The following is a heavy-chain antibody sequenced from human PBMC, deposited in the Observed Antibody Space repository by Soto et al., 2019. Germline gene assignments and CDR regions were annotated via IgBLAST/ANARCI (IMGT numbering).Heavy chain of an antibody. CDR1: GFTISSYT. V-gene: IGHV3-23*01. J-gene: IGHJ6*02. CDR3: AKDDPGDIYSYYGLDV. D-gene: IGHD2-21*02. CDR2: ITGSGTNT. Sequence: GGSLRLSCAASGFTISSYTMTWVRQASGKGLEWVSAITGSGTNTYYADSVKGRFTISTDKSTNTLYLQMSSLRAEDTAIYYCAKDDPGDIYSYYGLDVWGQGTTVTVSS.